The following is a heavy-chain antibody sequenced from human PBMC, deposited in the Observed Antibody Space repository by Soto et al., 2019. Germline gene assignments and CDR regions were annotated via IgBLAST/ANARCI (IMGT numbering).Heavy chain of an antibody. Sequence: EVQLLESGGGLVQPGGSLRLSCAASGFTFSTYAMTWVRQAPGKGLEWVSTINTSGGSTYYADSVKGRCTISRDNSKNTLCLQMNRLRVGDRAVAYCAKRGFPYSDGCLFYYWGQGPLVTVSS. CDR3: AKRGFPYSDGCLFYY. D-gene: IGHD5-18*01. J-gene: IGHJ4*02. V-gene: IGHV3-23*01. CDR2: INTSGGST. CDR1: GFTFSTYA.